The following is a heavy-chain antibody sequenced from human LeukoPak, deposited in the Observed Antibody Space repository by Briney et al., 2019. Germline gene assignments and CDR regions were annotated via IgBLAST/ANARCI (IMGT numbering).Heavy chain of an antibody. Sequence: GGSLRLSCAASGFTFSSYWMHWVRQAPGKGLVWVSRIKSDGSTRYADSVKGRFTISRDNAKNTVSLQMNRLRAEDTGVYYCARAPSEIGGYYPEYFRHWGQGILVTVSP. CDR3: ARAPSEIGGYYPEYFRH. V-gene: IGHV3-74*01. D-gene: IGHD3-22*01. J-gene: IGHJ1*01. CDR2: IKSDGST. CDR1: GFTFSSYW.